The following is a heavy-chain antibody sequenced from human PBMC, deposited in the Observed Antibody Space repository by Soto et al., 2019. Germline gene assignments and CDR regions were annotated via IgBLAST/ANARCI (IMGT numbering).Heavy chain of an antibody. CDR1: GYTFTSYD. D-gene: IGHD5-18*01. Sequence: QVQLVQSGAEVKKPGASVKVSCKASGYTFTSYDINWVRQATGQGLEWMGWMNPNSGNTGYAQKFQGRVAMTRNTSISTAYMELSSLRSEDTAVYYCARGRGYSYGYYYYGMDVWGQGTTVTVSS. CDR2: MNPNSGNT. J-gene: IGHJ6*02. V-gene: IGHV1-8*01. CDR3: ARGRGYSYGYYYYGMDV.